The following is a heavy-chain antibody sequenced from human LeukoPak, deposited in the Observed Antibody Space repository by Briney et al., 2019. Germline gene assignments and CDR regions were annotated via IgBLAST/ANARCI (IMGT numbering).Heavy chain of an antibody. Sequence: PGGSLRLSCAASGFTFSSYAMSWVRQAPGKGLEWVSAISGSGGSTYYADSVKGRFTISRDNAKNSLYLQMNSLRAEDTAVYYCARDDDGMDVWGQGTTVTVSS. J-gene: IGHJ6*02. CDR1: GFTFSSYA. CDR2: ISGSGGST. V-gene: IGHV3-23*01. CDR3: ARDDDGMDV.